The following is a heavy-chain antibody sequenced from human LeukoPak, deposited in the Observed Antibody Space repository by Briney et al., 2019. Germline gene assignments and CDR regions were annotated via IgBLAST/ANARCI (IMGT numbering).Heavy chain of an antibody. CDR1: GYTFTGYY. Sequence: EASVKVSCKASGYTFTGYYMHWVRQAPGQGLEWMGWINPHTGGTNYAQKFQGRVTITRNTSISTAYMELSSLRSEDTAVYYCARGGYCSGGSCYNYYYYYMDVWGKGTTVTVSS. D-gene: IGHD2-15*01. CDR3: ARGGYCSGGSCYNYYYYYMDV. V-gene: IGHV1-2*02. CDR2: INPHTGGT. J-gene: IGHJ6*03.